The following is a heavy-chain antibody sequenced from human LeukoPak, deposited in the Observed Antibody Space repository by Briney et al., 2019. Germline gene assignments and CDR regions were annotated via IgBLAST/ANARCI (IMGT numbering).Heavy chain of an antibody. CDR2: IKQDGSEK. Sequence: QPGGSLRLSCAASGFTFSSYAMSWVRQAPGKGLEWVADIKQDGSEKYYVDSVKGRFTISRDNAKNSLYLQMNSLRAEDTAVYYCARDRIYYFDYWGQGTLVTVSS. D-gene: IGHD1-14*01. V-gene: IGHV3-7*01. CDR3: ARDRIYYFDY. CDR1: GFTFSSYA. J-gene: IGHJ4*02.